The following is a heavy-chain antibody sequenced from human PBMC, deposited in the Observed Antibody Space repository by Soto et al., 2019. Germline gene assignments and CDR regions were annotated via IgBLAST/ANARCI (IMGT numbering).Heavy chain of an antibody. Sequence: HPGGSLRLSCAASGFTFSRYSMNWVRQAPGKGLEYVSCIRSSGDHTYYADSVKGRFTISRDNSKNTLYLQMSSLSADDTAVYYCVKSRGGNNFDFFDWGQGALVTVSS. CDR2: IRSSGDHT. CDR3: VKSRGGNNFDFFD. J-gene: IGHJ4*02. V-gene: IGHV3-64D*06. CDR1: GFTFSRYS. D-gene: IGHD5-12*01.